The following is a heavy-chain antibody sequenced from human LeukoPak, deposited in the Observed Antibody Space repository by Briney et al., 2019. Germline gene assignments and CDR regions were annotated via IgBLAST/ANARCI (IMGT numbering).Heavy chain of an antibody. CDR3: ARDYYDSSGYSFQH. D-gene: IGHD3-22*01. Sequence: GGSLRLSCAASGFTFSSYGMHWVRQAPGKGLEGVAVIWYDGSNKYYADSVKGRFTISRDNSKNTLYLQMNSLRAEDTAVYYCARDYYDSSGYSFQHWGQGTLVTVSS. CDR2: IWYDGSNK. J-gene: IGHJ1*01. V-gene: IGHV3-33*01. CDR1: GFTFSSYG.